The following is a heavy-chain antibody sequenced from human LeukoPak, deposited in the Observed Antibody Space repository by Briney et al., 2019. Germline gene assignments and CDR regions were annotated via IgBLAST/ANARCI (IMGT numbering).Heavy chain of an antibody. CDR2: IYYSGST. Sequence: PSETLSLTCTVSGGSISSSSYYWGWIRQPPGEGLEWIGSIYYSGSTYYNPSLKSRVTISVDTSKNQFSLKLSSVTAADTAVYYCARDRYSGSYIPFDYWGQGTLVTVSS. V-gene: IGHV4-39*07. CDR1: GGSISSSSYY. J-gene: IGHJ4*02. D-gene: IGHD1-26*01. CDR3: ARDRYSGSYIPFDY.